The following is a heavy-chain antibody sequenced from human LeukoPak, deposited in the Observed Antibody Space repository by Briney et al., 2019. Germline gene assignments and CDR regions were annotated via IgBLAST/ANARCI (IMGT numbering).Heavy chain of an antibody. CDR3: ARGGRIAASIPFDP. CDR1: GGSFSGYY. Sequence: SETLSLTCAVYGGSFSGYYWSWIRQPPGKGLEWIGEINHSGSTNYNPSLKSRVTISVDTSKNQFSLKLSSVTAADTAVYYCARGGRIAASIPFDPWGQGTLVTVSS. V-gene: IGHV4-34*01. CDR2: INHSGST. D-gene: IGHD6-6*01. J-gene: IGHJ5*02.